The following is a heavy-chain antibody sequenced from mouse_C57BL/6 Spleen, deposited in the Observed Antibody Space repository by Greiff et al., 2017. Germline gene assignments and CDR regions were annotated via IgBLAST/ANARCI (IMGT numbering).Heavy chain of an antibody. Sequence: VQLQESGAELVKPGASVKISCKASGYAFSSYWMNWVKQRPGKGLEWIGQIYPGDGDTNYNGKFKGKATLTADKSSSTAYMQLSSLTSEDSAVYFCAHSNYEDWYFDVWGTGTTVTVSS. D-gene: IGHD2-5*01. CDR2: IYPGDGDT. V-gene: IGHV1-80*01. J-gene: IGHJ1*03. CDR3: AHSNYEDWYFDV. CDR1: GYAFSSYW.